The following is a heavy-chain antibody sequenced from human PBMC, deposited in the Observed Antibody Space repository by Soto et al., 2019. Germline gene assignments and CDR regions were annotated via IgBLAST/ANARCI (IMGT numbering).Heavy chain of an antibody. CDR2: IVVGSGNT. CDR3: ATDKGDSYGYGNY. CDR1: GFTFSNSA. J-gene: IGHJ4*02. D-gene: IGHD5-18*01. V-gene: IGHV1-58*01. Sequence: SVKVSCKASGFTFSNSAVQWVRQARGQRLEWIGWIVVGSGNTNYAQKFQERVTITRDMSTTTAYMELSGLRSVDTAVYYCATDKGDSYGYGNYWGQGTLVTVSS.